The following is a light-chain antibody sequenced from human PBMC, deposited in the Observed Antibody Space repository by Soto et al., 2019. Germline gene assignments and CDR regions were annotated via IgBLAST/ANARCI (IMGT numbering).Light chain of an antibody. CDR1: SSYVGGYNY. CDR2: EVS. Sequence: VLTQPPSASGAPGQSVTISCSGNSSYVGGYNYVSWHQQHPGKAPKLMIYEVSKRPSGVPDRFSGSKSGNTASLIVSGLQAEDEADYYCSSYAGSNNFVFGTGTKVTVL. J-gene: IGLJ1*01. CDR3: SSYAGSNNFV. V-gene: IGLV2-8*01.